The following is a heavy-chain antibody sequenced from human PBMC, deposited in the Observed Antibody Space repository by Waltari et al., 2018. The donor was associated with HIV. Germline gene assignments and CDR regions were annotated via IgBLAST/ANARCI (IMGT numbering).Heavy chain of an antibody. CDR1: GFTSSSYD. J-gene: IGHJ2*01. CDR3: ARERLGSGYWYFDL. V-gene: IGHV3-13*01. CDR2: IDIRGET. Sequence: EVQLVEPGGGLVQPGGSLRLSCAASGFTSSSYDMHWVRQTTGEGLEWVSGIDIRGETYYAGSVKGRFTISRENAKNSLYLQMNSLRAGDTAVYYCARERLGSGYWYFDLWGRGTLVTVSS. D-gene: IGHD7-27*01.